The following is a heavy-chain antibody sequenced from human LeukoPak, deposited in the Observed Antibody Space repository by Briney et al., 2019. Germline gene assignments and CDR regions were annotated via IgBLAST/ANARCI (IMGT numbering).Heavy chain of an antibody. D-gene: IGHD3-16*01. CDR3: ARDRGGDAFDI. CDR1: GFIVSSNY. Sequence: PGGSLRLSCAASGFIVSSNYMSWVRQAPGKGLEWVSLIHSAGTTYYADSVKGRFTISRDNSKNTLYLQMHSLRPEDTAVYYCARDRGGDAFDIWGQGTMVTVSS. J-gene: IGHJ3*02. V-gene: IGHV3-53*01. CDR2: IHSAGTT.